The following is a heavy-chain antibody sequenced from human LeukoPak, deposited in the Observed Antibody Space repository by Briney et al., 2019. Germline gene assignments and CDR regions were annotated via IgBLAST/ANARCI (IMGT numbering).Heavy chain of an antibody. V-gene: IGHV4-59*11. Sequence: SETLSLTCTVSGGSISSHYWSWIRQPPGKGLEWSGYTYYSGSTNYNPSLKSRVTISVDTSKNQFSLKLSSVTAADTAVYYCARAGVVVPAATSYYYYYMDVWGKGTTVTVSS. CDR3: ARAGVVVPAATSYYYYYMDV. J-gene: IGHJ6*03. CDR2: TYYSGST. D-gene: IGHD2-2*01. CDR1: GGSISSHY.